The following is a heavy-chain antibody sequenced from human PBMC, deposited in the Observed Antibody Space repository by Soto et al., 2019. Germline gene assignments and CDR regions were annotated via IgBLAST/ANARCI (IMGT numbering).Heavy chain of an antibody. V-gene: IGHV1-2*04. Sequence: ASVKVSCKASGYTFTGYYMHWVRHAPGQGLEWMGWINPNSGGTNYAQKFQGWVTMTRDTSISTAYMELSRLRSDDTAVYYCARHRRVGATRKYYYGMDVWGQGTTVTVSS. CDR2: INPNSGGT. CDR1: GYTFTGYY. CDR3: ARHRRVGATRKYYYGMDV. D-gene: IGHD1-26*01. J-gene: IGHJ6*02.